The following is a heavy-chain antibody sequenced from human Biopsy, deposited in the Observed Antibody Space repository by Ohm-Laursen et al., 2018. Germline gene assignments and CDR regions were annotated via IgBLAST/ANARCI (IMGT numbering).Heavy chain of an antibody. CDR2: ISGYNGNT. Sequence: ASVKVSCNASGYTYTSYGISWVRQAPGQGPEWTGWISGYNGNTVYPQNHQGRVTLTTDTSAATAYMELRSLRSDDTAVYYCARDYQPYLVTIHYYYYGMDVWGQGTTVTVSS. D-gene: IGHD2-2*01. CDR1: GYTYTSYG. V-gene: IGHV1-18*01. J-gene: IGHJ6*02. CDR3: ARDYQPYLVTIHYYYYGMDV.